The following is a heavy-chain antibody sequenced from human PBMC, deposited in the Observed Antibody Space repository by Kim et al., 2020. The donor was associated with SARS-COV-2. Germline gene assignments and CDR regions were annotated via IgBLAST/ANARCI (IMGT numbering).Heavy chain of an antibody. J-gene: IGHJ6*02. CDR1: GFTFDDYT. Sequence: GGSLRLSCAASGFTFDDYTMHWVRQAPGKGLEWVSLISWDGGSTYYADSVKGRFTISRDNSKNSLYLQMNSLRTEDTALYYCATGIAAAGTDYYYYGMDAWGQGTTVTVSS. V-gene: IGHV3-43*01. CDR2: ISWDGGST. D-gene: IGHD6-13*01. CDR3: ATGIAAAGTDYYYYGMDA.